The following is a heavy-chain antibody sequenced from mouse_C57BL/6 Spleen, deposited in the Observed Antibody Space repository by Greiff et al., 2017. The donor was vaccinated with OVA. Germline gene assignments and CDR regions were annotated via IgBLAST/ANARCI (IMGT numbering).Heavy chain of an antibody. CDR2: IDPEDGET. CDR1: GFNIKDYY. J-gene: IGHJ4*01. CDR3: ASVGSYGSSYATYAMDY. V-gene: IGHV14-2*01. D-gene: IGHD1-1*01. Sequence: VQLKESGAELVKPGASVKLSCTASGFNIKDYYMHWVKQRTEQGLEWIGRIDPEDGETKYAPKFQGQATITADTSSNTAYLQLSSLTSEDTAVYYCASVGSYGSSYATYAMDYWGQGTSVTVSS.